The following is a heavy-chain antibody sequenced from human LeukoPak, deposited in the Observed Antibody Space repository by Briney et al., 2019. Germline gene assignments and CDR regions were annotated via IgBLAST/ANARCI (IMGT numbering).Heavy chain of an antibody. CDR3: ARDAVSTYCGGDCYWRDAFDI. J-gene: IGHJ3*02. D-gene: IGHD2-21*01. V-gene: IGHV3-21*01. CDR1: GFTFSSYS. Sequence: GGSLRLSCAASGFTFSSYSMNWVRQAPGKGLEWVSSISSSSSYIYYADSVKGRFTISRDNAKNSLYLQMNSLRAEDTAVYYCARDAVSTYCGGDCYWRDAFDIWGQGTMVTVSS. CDR2: ISSSSSYI.